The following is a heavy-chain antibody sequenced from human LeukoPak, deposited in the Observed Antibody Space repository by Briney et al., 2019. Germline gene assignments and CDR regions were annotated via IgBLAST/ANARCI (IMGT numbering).Heavy chain of an antibody. V-gene: IGHV1-69*05. CDR1: GGTFSNYA. CDR2: IIPIFGKA. J-gene: IGHJ4*02. CDR3: ALPYYYDSTLPRY. D-gene: IGHD3-22*01. Sequence: ASVKVSCKASGGTFSNYAINWVRQAPGQGLEWMGGIIPIFGKANYAQKFQGRVTMTRDTSISTAHMELSRLRSDDTAVYYCALPYYYDSTLPRYWGQGTLVTVSS.